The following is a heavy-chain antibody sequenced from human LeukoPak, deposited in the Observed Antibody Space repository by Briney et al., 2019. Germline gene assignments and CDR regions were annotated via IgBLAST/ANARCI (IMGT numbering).Heavy chain of an antibody. CDR2: IYPGDSDT. CDR3: ARQRSSGWNDFGY. D-gene: IGHD6-19*01. Sequence: GESLKISCKGSGYSFTSYWIGWVRQMPGKGLEWMGIIYPGDSDTRYSPSFQGQVTISADKSNSTAYLQWSSLKASDTAMYYCARQRSSGWNDFGYWGQGTLVTVSP. V-gene: IGHV5-51*01. CDR1: GYSFTSYW. J-gene: IGHJ4*02.